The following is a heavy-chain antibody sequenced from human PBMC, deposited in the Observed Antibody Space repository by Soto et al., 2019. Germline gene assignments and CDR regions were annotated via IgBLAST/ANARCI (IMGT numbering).Heavy chain of an antibody. J-gene: IGHJ6*02. CDR2: IYYSGST. Sequence: SETLSLTCTVSGGSISSSSYYWGWIRQPPGKGLEWIGSIYYSGSTYYNPSLKSRVTISVDTSKNQFSLKLSSVTAADTAVYYCARLTYYYGMDVWGQGTTVTVSS. CDR3: ARLTYYYGMDV. CDR1: GGSISSSSYY. V-gene: IGHV4-39*01.